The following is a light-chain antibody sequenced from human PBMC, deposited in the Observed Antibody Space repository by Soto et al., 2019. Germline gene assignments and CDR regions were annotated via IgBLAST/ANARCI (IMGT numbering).Light chain of an antibody. CDR1: SSDVGGYNY. V-gene: IGLV2-14*01. Sequence: QSALTQPASVSGSPGQSITISCTGTSSDVGGYNYVSWYQQHPGKAPKLMIYDVSNRPSGASNRFSGSKSGNTASLTISGLLAEDEADYYCSSYTSRSTLVFGGGTKVTVL. CDR2: DVS. J-gene: IGLJ3*02. CDR3: SSYTSRSTLV.